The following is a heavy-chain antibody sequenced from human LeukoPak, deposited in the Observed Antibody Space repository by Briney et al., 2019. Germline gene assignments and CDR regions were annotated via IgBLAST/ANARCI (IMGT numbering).Heavy chain of an antibody. CDR1: GGSIGSGGFY. V-gene: IGHV4-31*03. CDR3: ARGNYDFWSGPVYFDL. J-gene: IGHJ2*01. CDR2: IYSSGST. D-gene: IGHD3-3*01. Sequence: SETLSLTCTVSGGSIGSGGFYWSWIRQRPGKGLEWIGYIYSSGSTYYSPSLKSRVTISVDTSKNQFSLKLSSVTAADTAVYYCARGNYDFWSGPVYFDLWGRGTLVTVSS.